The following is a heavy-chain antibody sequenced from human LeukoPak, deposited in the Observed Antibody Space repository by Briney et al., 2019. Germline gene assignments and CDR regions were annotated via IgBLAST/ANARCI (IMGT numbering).Heavy chain of an antibody. CDR3: ARHASSKVVPAAMGPYYFYYMDV. CDR2: IYKSGTT. D-gene: IGHD2-2*01. Sequence: EXLSLTCTVCSASISSGYHCGWIRQPPGKGVEWIGRIYKSGTTYYNPSLKSRVTISVDTSKNQFSLKLSSVNAADTAVYYCARHASSKVVPAAMGPYYFYYMDVWGKGTTVTVSS. V-gene: IGHV4-38-2*02. J-gene: IGHJ6*03. CDR1: SASISSGYH.